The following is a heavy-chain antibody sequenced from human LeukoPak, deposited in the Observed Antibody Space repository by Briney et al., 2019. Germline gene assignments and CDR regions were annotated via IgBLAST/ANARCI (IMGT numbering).Heavy chain of an antibody. CDR2: IGGTGGST. CDR1: GFIFSSSA. V-gene: IGHV3-23*01. J-gene: IGHJ4*02. D-gene: IGHD1-26*01. Sequence: GGSLRLSCAASGFIFSSSAMTWVRQAPGKGLEWVSAIGGTGGSTVYADSVKGRLTISRDNSKNTLYLQMSSLRDEDTAIYYCTKGGSYAPLDYWGQGTLVTVSS. CDR3: TKGGSYAPLDY.